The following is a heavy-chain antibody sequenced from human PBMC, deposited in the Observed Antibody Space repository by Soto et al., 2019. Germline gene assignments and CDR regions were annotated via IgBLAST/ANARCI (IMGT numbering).Heavy chain of an antibody. CDR3: AREAIPGYSYGNFDY. CDR1: GGSISSYY. CDR2: IYYSGST. J-gene: IGHJ4*02. D-gene: IGHD5-18*01. V-gene: IGHV4-59*12. Sequence: SETLSLTCTVSGGSISSYYWSWIRQPPGKGLEWIGYIYYSGSTYYNPSLKSRVTISVDTSKNQFSLKLSSVTAADTAVYYCAREAIPGYSYGNFDYWGQGTLVTVSS.